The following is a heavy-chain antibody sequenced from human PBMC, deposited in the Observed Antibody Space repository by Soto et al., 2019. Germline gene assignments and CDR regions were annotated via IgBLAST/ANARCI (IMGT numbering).Heavy chain of an antibody. D-gene: IGHD1-1*01. J-gene: IGHJ4*02. CDR1: GFSLTSRPMG. CDR3: AHRLSGYNWNGGYFDY. CDR2: IYWDDDK. V-gene: IGHV2-5*02. Sequence: QITLKESGPTRVRPTQTLTLTCTFSGFSLTSRPMGVGWVRQPPGKALEWLVFIYWDDDKRYSPSLKSRLTITKDTSGNQVVLTMTNTAPVDTATYYCAHRLSGYNWNGGYFDYWGQGALVTVSS.